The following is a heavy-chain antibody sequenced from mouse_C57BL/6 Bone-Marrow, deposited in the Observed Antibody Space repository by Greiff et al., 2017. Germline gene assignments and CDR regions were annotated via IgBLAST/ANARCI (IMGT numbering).Heavy chain of an antibody. CDR1: GYTFTSYW. V-gene: IGHV1-50*01. CDR2: IDPSDSYT. J-gene: IGHJ2*01. CDR3: ARDYYFDY. Sequence: VQLKQPGAELVKPGASVKLSCKASGYTFTSYWMQWVKQRPGQGLEWIGEIDPSDSYTNYNQKFKGKATLTVDTSSSTAYMQLSSLTSEDSAVYYCARDYYFDYWGQGTTLTVSS.